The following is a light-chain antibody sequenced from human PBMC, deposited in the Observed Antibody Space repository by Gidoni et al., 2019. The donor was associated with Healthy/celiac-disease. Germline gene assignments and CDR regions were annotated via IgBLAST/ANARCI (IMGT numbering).Light chain of an antibody. CDR3: QQSYSTPPT. CDR1: KSSSSY. Sequence: EIHIAQSPSSLSASVGDRVTITCRASKSSSSYLHWYQQKPGTAPKLLIYAASSLQSGAPSRFTGSGSGTDFTLTISSLQPEDFATYYCQQSYSTPPTFGQXTKLEIK. J-gene: IGKJ2*01. CDR2: AAS. V-gene: IGKV1-39*01.